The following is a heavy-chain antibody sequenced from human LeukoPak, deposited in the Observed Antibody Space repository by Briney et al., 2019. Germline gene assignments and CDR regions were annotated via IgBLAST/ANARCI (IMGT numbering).Heavy chain of an antibody. CDR3: ARDLAAAGTRGWFDP. V-gene: IGHV1-2*02. CDR2: INPNSGGT. D-gene: IGHD6-13*01. CDR1: GYTFTGYY. Sequence: ASVKVSCKASGYTFTGYYMHWVRQAPGQGLEWMGWINPNSGGTNYAQKFQGRVTMTRDTSISTAYMELSRLRSDDTAVYYCARDLAAAGTRGWFDPWGQGTLVTVSS. J-gene: IGHJ5*02.